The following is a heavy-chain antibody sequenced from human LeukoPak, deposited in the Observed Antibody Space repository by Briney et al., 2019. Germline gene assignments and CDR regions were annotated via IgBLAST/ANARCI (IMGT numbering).Heavy chain of an antibody. CDR1: GFTFSTYN. Sequence: GGSLRLSCAASGFTFSTYNMNWVRQAPGKGLEWVSYISSSSPIFYADSVKGRFTISRDNAKNSLYLQMNSLRDEDTAVYYCARGGTYCPDYWGQGTLVTVSS. CDR3: ARGGTYCPDY. J-gene: IGHJ4*02. D-gene: IGHD1-26*01. V-gene: IGHV3-48*02. CDR2: ISSSSPI.